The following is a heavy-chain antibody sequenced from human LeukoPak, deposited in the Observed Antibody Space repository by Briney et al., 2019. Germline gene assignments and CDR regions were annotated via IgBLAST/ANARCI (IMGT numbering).Heavy chain of an antibody. Sequence: PGGSLRLSCAASGFTFSSYSMNWVRQAPGEGLEWVSSISSSSSYIDYEDSVQGRFTISRDKAKNSLYLQMNSLRAEDPAVYYCARESRTGTCDYGGQGTLVTVSS. CDR2: ISSSSSYI. CDR1: GFTFSSYS. CDR3: ARESRTGTCDY. V-gene: IGHV3-21*01. J-gene: IGHJ4*02. D-gene: IGHD1-1*01.